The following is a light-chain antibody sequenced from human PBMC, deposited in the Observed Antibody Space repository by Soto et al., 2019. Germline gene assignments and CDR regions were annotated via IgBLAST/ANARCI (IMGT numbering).Light chain of an antibody. J-gene: IGKJ2*01. CDR2: GAS. CDR1: QGVGSRN. V-gene: IGKV3-20*01. Sequence: EIVLTQSPGTVSLSPGERATLSCRASQGVGSRNLAWYRQKPGQAPSLLIFGASNRATGIPDRFSGSGSGTDFTLTISRLEPEDCAVYYCLRYGDSPPAYTFGQGTKLEIK. CDR3: LRYGDSPPAYT.